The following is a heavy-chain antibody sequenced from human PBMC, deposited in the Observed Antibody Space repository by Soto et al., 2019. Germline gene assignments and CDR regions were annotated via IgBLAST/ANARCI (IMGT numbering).Heavy chain of an antibody. D-gene: IGHD3-3*01. CDR2: IKQDGSEK. CDR3: ASKRHDFWSEFNNWFDP. V-gene: IGHV3-7*01. CDR1: GFTFSSYW. J-gene: IGHJ5*02. Sequence: GGSLRLSCAASGFTFSSYWMSWVRQAPGKGLEWVANIKQDGSEKYYVDSVKGRFTISRDNAKNSLYLQMNSLRAEDTAVYYCASKRHDFWSEFNNWFDPWGQGTLVTVSS.